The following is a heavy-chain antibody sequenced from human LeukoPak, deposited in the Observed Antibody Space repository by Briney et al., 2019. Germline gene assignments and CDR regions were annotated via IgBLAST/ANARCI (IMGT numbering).Heavy chain of an antibody. CDR3: ASATIFGVVIYY. CDR2: IRYDGSNK. Sequence: GGSLRLSCAASGFTFSSYGMHWVRQAPGKGLEWVAFIRYDGSNKYYADSMKGRFTISRDNSKNTLYLQMNSLRAEDTAVYYCASATIFGVVIYYWGQGTLVTVSS. J-gene: IGHJ4*02. CDR1: GFTFSSYG. D-gene: IGHD3-3*01. V-gene: IGHV3-30*02.